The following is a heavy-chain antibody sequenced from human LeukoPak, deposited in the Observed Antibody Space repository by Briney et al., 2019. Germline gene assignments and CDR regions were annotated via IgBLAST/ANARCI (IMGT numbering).Heavy chain of an antibody. CDR1: GFTFDDYA. J-gene: IGHJ4*02. Sequence: GGSLRLSCAASGFTFDDYAMHWVRQAPGKGLEWVSGISWNSGSIGYADSVKGRLTISRDNAKNSLYLQMNSLRAEDTALYYCAKDIGPYYDFWSGFDYWGQGTLVTVSS. CDR3: AKDIGPYYDFWSGFDY. V-gene: IGHV3-9*01. D-gene: IGHD3-3*01. CDR2: ISWNSGSI.